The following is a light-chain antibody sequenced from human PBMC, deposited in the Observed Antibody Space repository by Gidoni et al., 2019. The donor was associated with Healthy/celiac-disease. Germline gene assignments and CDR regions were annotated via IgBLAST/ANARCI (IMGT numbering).Light chain of an antibody. V-gene: IGKV3-20*01. J-gene: IGKJ4*01. Sequence: ELVLTQSPGTLSLSPGERATLSCRASQSVRSSYLAWYQHKPGQALRLLIYGASSRPTGIPDRFSGSGYGTDFTLTISILEPEDFAVYYCQQYGSSPLLTFXGXTKVEIK. CDR2: GAS. CDR1: QSVRSSY. CDR3: QQYGSSPLLT.